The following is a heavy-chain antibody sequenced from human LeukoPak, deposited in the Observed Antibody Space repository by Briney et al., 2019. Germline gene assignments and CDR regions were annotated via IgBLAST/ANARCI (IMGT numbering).Heavy chain of an antibody. D-gene: IGHD1-26*01. CDR3: ARDLISGAYTFDY. Sequence: PGGSLRLSCAASGFTFSDFSMNWVRQAPGKGLQLVSYIISSSTSIYYVDSVTGRFTISRDNARNSLYLQMNSLRDEDTAVYYCARDLISGAYTFDYWGQGTLVTVSS. CDR2: IISSSTSI. V-gene: IGHV3-48*02. CDR1: GFTFSDFS. J-gene: IGHJ4*02.